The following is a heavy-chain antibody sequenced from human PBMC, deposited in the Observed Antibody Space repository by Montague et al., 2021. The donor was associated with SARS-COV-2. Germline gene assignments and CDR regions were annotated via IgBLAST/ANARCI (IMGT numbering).Heavy chain of an antibody. D-gene: IGHD3-9*01. V-gene: IGHV2-70*01. CDR2: IDWDDDK. J-gene: IGHJ6*02. CDR1: GFSLSTSGMC. Sequence: PALVKPTQTLTLTCTFSGFSLSTSGMCVSWIRQPPGKALEWLALIDWDDDKYYSTSLKTRLTISKDTSKNQVALTMTNMDPVDTATYYCARGSYDILNPLEGVYSYYGMDVWGQGTTVTVSS. CDR3: ARGSYDILNPLEGVYSYYGMDV.